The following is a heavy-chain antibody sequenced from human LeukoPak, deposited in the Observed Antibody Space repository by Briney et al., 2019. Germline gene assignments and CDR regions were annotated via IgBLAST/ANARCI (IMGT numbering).Heavy chain of an antibody. Sequence: PSETLSLTYSVSGDSISSSTYYWGWIRQPPGRGLEWIGSIYYSGSTNYNPSLKSRVTISVDTSKNQFSLNLSSVTAADTAVYYCARVSTATAAYYFEYWGQGILVTVSS. V-gene: IGHV4-39*07. CDR3: ARVSTATAAYYFEY. CDR1: GDSISSSTYY. CDR2: IYYSGST. D-gene: IGHD6-13*01. J-gene: IGHJ4*02.